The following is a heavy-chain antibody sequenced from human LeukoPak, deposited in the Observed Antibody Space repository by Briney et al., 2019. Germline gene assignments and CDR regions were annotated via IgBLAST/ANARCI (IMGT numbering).Heavy chain of an antibody. V-gene: IGHV3-74*01. J-gene: IGHJ4*02. D-gene: IGHD6-13*01. CDR2: INTDGSST. CDR3: AKDHSSSWYYFDY. Sequence: GGSLRLSCAASGFTFGNYWMHWVRQAPGKGLVWVSRINTDGSSTSDADSVRGRVTISRDNGKNTLYLQMNSLRTEDTAVYHCAKDHSSSWYYFDYWGQGTLVTVSS. CDR1: GFTFGNYW.